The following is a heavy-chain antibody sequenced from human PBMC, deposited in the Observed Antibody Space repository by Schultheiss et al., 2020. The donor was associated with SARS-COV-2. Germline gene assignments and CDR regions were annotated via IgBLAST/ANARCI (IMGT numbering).Heavy chain of an antibody. CDR3: AVVVTSDAFDI. V-gene: IGHV4-61*08. D-gene: IGHD2-15*01. J-gene: IGHJ3*02. CDR1: GVSVDSGGYY. Sequence: SETLSLTCTVSGVSVDSGGYYWTWLRQPPGKGLEWIGYIYYSGSTNYNPSLKSRVTISVDTSKNQFSLKLSSVTAADTAVYYCAVVVTSDAFDIWGQGTMVTVSS. CDR2: IYYSGST.